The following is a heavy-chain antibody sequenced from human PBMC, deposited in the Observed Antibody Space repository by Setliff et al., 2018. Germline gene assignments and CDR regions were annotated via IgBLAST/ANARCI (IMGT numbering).Heavy chain of an antibody. J-gene: IGHJ3*02. CDR3: ARGPSSGSNSDAFDI. Sequence: SETLSLTCAVYGGSFSGYYWSWIRQPPGKGLEWIGAINHSGSTNYNPSLKGRVTISVDTSKNQFSLKLSSVTAADTAVYYCARGPSSGSNSDAFDIWGQGTMVTVSS. CDR2: INHSGST. V-gene: IGHV4-34*01. CDR1: GGSFSGYY. D-gene: IGHD1-26*01.